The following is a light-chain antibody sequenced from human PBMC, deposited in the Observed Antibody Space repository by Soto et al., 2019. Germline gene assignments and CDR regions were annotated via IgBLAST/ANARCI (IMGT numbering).Light chain of an antibody. CDR1: SSDVGGYNY. V-gene: IGLV2-8*01. CDR2: EVS. Sequence: QSALTQPPSASGSPGQSVTISCTGTSSDVGGYNYVSWHQQHPGKAPKLMIYEVSKRPSGVPDRFSGSKSGNTASLTVSGLQAEDESDYHCRPYAGRNNVGVFGTRTKVTVL. J-gene: IGLJ1*01. CDR3: RPYAGRNNVGV.